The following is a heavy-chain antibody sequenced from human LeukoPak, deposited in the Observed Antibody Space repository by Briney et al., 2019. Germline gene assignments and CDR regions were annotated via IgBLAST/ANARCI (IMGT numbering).Heavy chain of an antibody. CDR1: GYTFTSYY. CDR3: ARGIAVADRAYYFDY. CDR2: VNPSGGST. J-gene: IGHJ4*02. Sequence: ASVKVSCKASGYTFTSYYMHWVRQAPGQGLEWMGIVNPSGGSTSYAQKFQGRVTMTRDTSTSTVYMELSSLRSEDTAVYYCARGIAVADRAYYFDYWGQGTLVTVSS. V-gene: IGHV1-46*01. D-gene: IGHD6-19*01.